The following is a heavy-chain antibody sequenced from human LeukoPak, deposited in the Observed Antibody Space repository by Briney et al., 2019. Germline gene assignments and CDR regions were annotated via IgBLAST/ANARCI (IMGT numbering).Heavy chain of an antibody. Sequence: ASVKVSCKASGYTFTRYYMHWVRQAPGQGLEWMGIINASGGSITYAQKFQGRVTMTRDTSTSTVYMELSSLRSEDTAVYYCATGVVTAPGGDDAVDIWGQGTMVTVSS. CDR2: INASGGSI. CDR1: GYTFTRYY. J-gene: IGHJ3*02. V-gene: IGHV1-46*01. D-gene: IGHD2-21*02. CDR3: ATGVVTAPGGDDAVDI.